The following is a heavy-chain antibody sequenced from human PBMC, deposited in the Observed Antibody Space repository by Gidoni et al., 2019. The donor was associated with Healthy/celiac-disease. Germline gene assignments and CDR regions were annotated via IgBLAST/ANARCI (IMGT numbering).Heavy chain of an antibody. CDR2: ISWNSGSI. Sequence: EVQLVESGGGLVQLGRSLRLSCAASGFTFADSAMHWVRPAPGKGLEWVSGISWNSGSIGYADSVKGRFNISRDNAKNSLYLQMNSLRAEDTALYYCAKGQVVVITTVLDYWGQGTLVTVSS. D-gene: IGHD3-22*01. CDR1: GFTFADSA. V-gene: IGHV3-9*01. J-gene: IGHJ4*02. CDR3: AKGQVVVITTVLDY.